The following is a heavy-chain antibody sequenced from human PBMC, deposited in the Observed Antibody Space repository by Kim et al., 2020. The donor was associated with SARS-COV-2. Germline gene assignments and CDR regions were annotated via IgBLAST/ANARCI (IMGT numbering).Heavy chain of an antibody. CDR1: GGSISSGGYY. J-gene: IGHJ3*02. CDR3: ARDRPGVDAFDI. CDR2: IYYSGST. Sequence: SETLSLTCTVSGGSISSGGYYWSWIRQHPGKGLEWIGYIYYSGSTYYNPSLKSRVTISVDTSKNQFSLKLSSVTAADTAVYYCARDRPGVDAFDIWGQGTMVTVSS. D-gene: IGHD3-10*01. V-gene: IGHV4-31*03.